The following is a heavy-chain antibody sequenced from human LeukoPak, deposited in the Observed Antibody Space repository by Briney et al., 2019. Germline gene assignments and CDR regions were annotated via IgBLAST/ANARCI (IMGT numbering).Heavy chain of an antibody. CDR3: AKDLGYCSSTSCYSWFDP. CDR1: GFTFSSYA. Sequence: GGSLRLSCAASGFTFSSYAMSWVRQAPRKGLEWVSTISGGGGSTYYVDSVKGRFTISRDNSKNTLSLQMTSLRAEDTAVYYCAKDLGYCSSTSCYSWFDPWGQGTLVTVSS. J-gene: IGHJ5*02. V-gene: IGHV3-23*01. D-gene: IGHD2-2*01. CDR2: ISGGGGST.